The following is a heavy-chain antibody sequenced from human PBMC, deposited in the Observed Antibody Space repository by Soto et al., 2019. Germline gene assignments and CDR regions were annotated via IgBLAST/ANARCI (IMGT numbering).Heavy chain of an antibody. Sequence: ASVKVSCKASGGTFSSYAISWVRQAPGQGLEWMGGIIPIFGTANYAQKFQGRVTITRNTSTSTAYMELSSLRSEDTAVYYCARVGVVPAAMSWGQGTMVTVSS. CDR2: IIPIFGTA. V-gene: IGHV1-69*05. CDR1: GGTFSSYA. CDR3: ARVGVVPAAMS. J-gene: IGHJ3*01. D-gene: IGHD2-2*01.